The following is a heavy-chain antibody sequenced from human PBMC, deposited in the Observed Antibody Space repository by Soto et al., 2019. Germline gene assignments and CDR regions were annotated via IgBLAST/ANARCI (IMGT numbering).Heavy chain of an antibody. CDR1: GGSISSYY. CDR2: VYASGST. V-gene: IGHV4-4*07. J-gene: IGHJ5*02. D-gene: IGHD6-6*01. CDR3: ARELNIAARPDWFDP. Sequence: ETLSLTCTVSGGSISSYYWSWIRQPAGKGLEWIGRVYASGSTNYNPSLKSRVTMSVDTSKNQFSLKLSSVTAADTAFYYCARELNIAARPDWFDPWGQGTQVTVSS.